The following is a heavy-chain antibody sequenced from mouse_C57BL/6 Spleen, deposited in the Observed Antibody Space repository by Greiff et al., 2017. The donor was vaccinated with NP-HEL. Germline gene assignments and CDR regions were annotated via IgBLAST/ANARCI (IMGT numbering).Heavy chain of an antibody. CDR3: ARKGLYYGSSGFAY. J-gene: IGHJ3*01. V-gene: IGHV1-26*01. Sequence: VQLQQSGPELVKPGASVKISCKASGYTFTDYYMNWVKQSHGKSLEWIGDINPNNGGTSYNQKFKGKATLTVDKSSSTAYMELRSLTSEDSAVYYCARKGLYYGSSGFAYWGQGTLVTVSA. CDR1: GYTFTDYY. D-gene: IGHD1-1*01. CDR2: INPNNGGT.